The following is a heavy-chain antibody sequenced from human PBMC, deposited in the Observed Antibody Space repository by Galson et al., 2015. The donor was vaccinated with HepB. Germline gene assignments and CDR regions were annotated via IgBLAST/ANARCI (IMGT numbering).Heavy chain of an antibody. J-gene: IGHJ4*02. V-gene: IGHV3-30*03. CDR2: ISYDGSYR. Sequence: SLRLSCAASGFSFSNYGIHWVRQAPGKGLEWMAVISYDGSYRYYADSVKGRFTVSRDSSRSMLYLQMNSLRGEDTAIYYCARDIFQGEAPFDYWGQGTLVTVSS. D-gene: IGHD2/OR15-2a*01. CDR1: GFSFSNYG. CDR3: ARDIFQGEAPFDY.